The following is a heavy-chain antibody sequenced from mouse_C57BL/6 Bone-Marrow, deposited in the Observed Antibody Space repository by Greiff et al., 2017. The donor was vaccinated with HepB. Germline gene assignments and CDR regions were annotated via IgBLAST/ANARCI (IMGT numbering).Heavy chain of an antibody. CDR1: GYTFTSYW. V-gene: IGHV1-72*01. CDR2: IDPNSGGT. CDR3: ARSRWLLRDYFDY. J-gene: IGHJ2*01. D-gene: IGHD2-3*01. Sequence: QVQLKQPGAELVKPGASVKLSCKASGYTFTSYWMHWVKQRPGRGLEWIGRIDPNSGGTKYNEKFKSKATLTVDKPSSTAYMQLSSLTSEDSAVYYCARSRWLLRDYFDYWGQGTTLTVSS.